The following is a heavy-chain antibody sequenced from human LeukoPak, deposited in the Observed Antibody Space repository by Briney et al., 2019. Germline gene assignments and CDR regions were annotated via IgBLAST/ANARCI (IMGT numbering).Heavy chain of an antibody. V-gene: IGHV1-69*04. J-gene: IGHJ5*02. CDR1: GGTFSSYA. CDR2: IIPILGIA. Sequence: SVKVSCKASGGTFSSYAISWVRQAPGQGLEWMGRIIPILGIANYAQKFQGRVTITADKSTSTAYMELSSLRSEDTAVYYCARDRFSAAVSTVNWFDPWGQGTLATVSS. D-gene: IGHD6-13*01. CDR3: ARDRFSAAVSTVNWFDP.